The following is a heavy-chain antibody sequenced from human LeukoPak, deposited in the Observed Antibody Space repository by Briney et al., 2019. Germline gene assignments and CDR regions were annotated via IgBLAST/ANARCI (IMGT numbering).Heavy chain of an antibody. J-gene: IGHJ4*02. D-gene: IGHD5-12*01. CDR1: GGSFSGYY. Sequence: PSETLSLTGAVYGGSFSGYYWSWIRQPPGKGLEWIGEINHSGSTNYNPSLKSRVTISVDTSKNQFSLKLSSVTAADTAVYYCARGPRVATGPDYWGQGTLVTVSS. CDR3: ARGPRVATGPDY. V-gene: IGHV4-34*01. CDR2: INHSGST.